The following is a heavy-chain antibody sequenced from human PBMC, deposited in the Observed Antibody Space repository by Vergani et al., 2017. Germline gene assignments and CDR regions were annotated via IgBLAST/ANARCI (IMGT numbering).Heavy chain of an antibody. Sequence: QLQLQESGPGLVKPSETLSLTCTVSGGSISSISYYWGWIRQPPGKGLEWIGSIYYSGSTYYNPSLKSRVTISVDTSKNQFSLKLSSVTAADTAVYYCARDPYYDILTGFSWGQGTLVTVSS. V-gene: IGHV4-39*07. CDR3: ARDPYYDILTGFS. CDR2: IYYSGST. CDR1: GGSISSISYY. J-gene: IGHJ5*02. D-gene: IGHD3-9*01.